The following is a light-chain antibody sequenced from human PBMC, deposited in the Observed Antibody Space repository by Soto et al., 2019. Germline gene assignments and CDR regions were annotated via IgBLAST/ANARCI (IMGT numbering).Light chain of an antibody. Sequence: EIVLTQSPATLSLSPGERATLSCRASQSVSSYLAWYQQKPGQAPRLLIYDASNRATGIPARFSGSGSGTDFTLTICCLEPEDFAFYYWQQRSNWPPLFTFGPGTKVDIK. CDR3: QQRSNWPPLFT. CDR2: DAS. J-gene: IGKJ3*01. V-gene: IGKV3-11*01. CDR1: QSVSSY.